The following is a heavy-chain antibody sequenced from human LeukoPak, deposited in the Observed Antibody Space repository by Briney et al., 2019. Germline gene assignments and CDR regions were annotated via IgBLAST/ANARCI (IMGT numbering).Heavy chain of an antibody. CDR3: TRDRSRAEDD. CDR1: GYKFSRYA. Sequence: GGSLRLSCTASGYKFSRYAMHWVRQAPGKGLEWVAFIRSDGSNKNSADSVKGRFTVSRDNSKNTLYLQMSSLRAEDTAVYYCTRDRSRAEDDWGQGTLVTVSS. V-gene: IGHV3-30*02. J-gene: IGHJ4*02. CDR2: IRSDGSNK. D-gene: IGHD1-14*01.